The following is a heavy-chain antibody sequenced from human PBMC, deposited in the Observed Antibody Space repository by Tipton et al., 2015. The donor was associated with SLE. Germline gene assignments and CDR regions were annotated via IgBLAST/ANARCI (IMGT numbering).Heavy chain of an antibody. J-gene: IGHJ4*02. CDR3: ARGSTTFDY. V-gene: IGHV4-61*02. CDR1: GGSITSDDYY. D-gene: IGHD2/OR15-2a*01. Sequence: TLSLTCTVSGGSITSDDYYWNWIRQPAGQGLEWIGRIYHTGRTNYNPSLESRVTISVDTSNNQFSLRLNSVTAADTAIYYCARGSTTFDYWGQGTLITVSS. CDR2: IYHTGRT.